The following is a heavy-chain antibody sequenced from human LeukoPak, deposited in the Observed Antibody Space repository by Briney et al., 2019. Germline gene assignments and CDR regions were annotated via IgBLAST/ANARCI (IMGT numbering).Heavy chain of an antibody. Sequence: PSETLSLTCAVSGGSISSYYWSWIRQPPGKGLEWIGYIYYSGSTNYNPSLKSRVTISVDTSKNQFSLKLSSVTAADTAVYYCARAPGRGSGSYYRYGMDVWGQGTTVTVSS. CDR2: IYYSGST. V-gene: IGHV4-59*01. CDR3: ARAPGRGSGSYYRYGMDV. D-gene: IGHD3-10*01. J-gene: IGHJ6*02. CDR1: GGSISSYY.